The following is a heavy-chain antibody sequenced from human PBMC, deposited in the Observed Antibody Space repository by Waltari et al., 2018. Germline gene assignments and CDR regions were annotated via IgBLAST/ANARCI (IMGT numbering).Heavy chain of an antibody. Sequence: VQLVQSGAEVKKPGSSVKVSCKASADIFDRHPTTWVREAPGKGLEWVSTISDVGGSTYYADSVKGRFTISRDNSKDTLYLQMNTLRVEDTAIYYCAKDRRVQTGVGVAWWNNWFDPWGQGTLVTVSS. CDR1: ADIFDRHP. D-gene: IGHD6-19*01. V-gene: IGHV3-23*04. CDR3: AKDRRVQTGVGVAWWNNWFDP. J-gene: IGHJ5*02. CDR2: ISDVGGST.